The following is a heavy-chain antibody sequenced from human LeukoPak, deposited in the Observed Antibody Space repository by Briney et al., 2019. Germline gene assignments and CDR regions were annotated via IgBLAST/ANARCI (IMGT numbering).Heavy chain of an antibody. V-gene: IGHV4-59*08. Sequence: SETLSLTCTVSGGSINSHYWSWIRQPPGKGLEWIGDIYYKGNTNYNPSLKSRVTISVDTSKNHLSLKLTSVLAADTAIYYCVRRDNTGWNYFDSWGQGSLATVSS. CDR3: VRRDNTGWNYFDS. J-gene: IGHJ4*02. D-gene: IGHD6-19*01. CDR2: IYYKGNT. CDR1: GGSINSHY.